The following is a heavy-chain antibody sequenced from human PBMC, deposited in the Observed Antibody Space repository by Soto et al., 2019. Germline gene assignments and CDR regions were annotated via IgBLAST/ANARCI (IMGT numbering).Heavy chain of an antibody. CDR1: GGSISSGDYY. D-gene: IGHD5-12*01. CDR3: ASSQGSGDGDSGYDYFDY. J-gene: IGHJ4*02. Sequence: KSSETLSLTCTVSGGSISSGDYYWSWIRQPPGKGLEWIGYTYYSGSTYYNPSLKSRVTISVDTSKNQFSLKLSSVTAADTAVYYCASSQGSGDGDSGYDYFDYWGQGTLVTVSS. CDR2: TYYSGST. V-gene: IGHV4-30-4*01.